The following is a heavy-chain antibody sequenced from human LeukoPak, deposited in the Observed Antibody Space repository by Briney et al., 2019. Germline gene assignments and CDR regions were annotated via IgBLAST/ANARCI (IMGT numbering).Heavy chain of an antibody. Sequence: SETLSLTCSVSRIPMSGYYWSWIRQPPGKGLEWIGYTFGTETTDYNPSLKSRLVISVDTSKNQVSLTLNSVTAADTAFYYCARGSVTPDAGYWGPGILVTVSS. J-gene: IGHJ4*02. CDR3: ARGSVTPDAGY. CDR2: TFGTETT. D-gene: IGHD4-17*01. V-gene: IGHV4-59*01. CDR1: RIPMSGYY.